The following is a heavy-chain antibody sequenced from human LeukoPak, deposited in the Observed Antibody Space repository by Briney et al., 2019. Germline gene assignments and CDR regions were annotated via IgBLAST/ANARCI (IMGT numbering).Heavy chain of an antibody. CDR2: IWYDGSKK. Sequence: GGSLRLSCAASGFTFSYFGMHWVRQAPGKGLEWVAIIWYDGSKKYYADAVKGRFTISRDNSKNTLYLQMNSLRAEDTAVYYCAKDFGTTYNRGGAFDIWGQGTMVTVSS. D-gene: IGHD1-1*01. CDR1: GFTFSYFG. J-gene: IGHJ3*02. CDR3: AKDFGTTYNRGGAFDI. V-gene: IGHV3-33*06.